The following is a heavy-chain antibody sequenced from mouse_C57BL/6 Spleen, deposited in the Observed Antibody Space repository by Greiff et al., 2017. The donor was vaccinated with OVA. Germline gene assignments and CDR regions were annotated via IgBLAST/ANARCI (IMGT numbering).Heavy chain of an antibody. CDR3: GRRGEKGGY. Sequence: EVQVVESGGGLVQPGGSLSLSCAASGFTFTDYYMSWVRQPPGKALEWLGFIRNKANGYTTEYSASVKGRFTISRDNSQSILYLQMNALRAEDSATYYCGRRGEKGGYWGQGTPPTVSS. CDR1: GFTFTDYY. CDR2: IRNKANGYTT. V-gene: IGHV7-3*01. J-gene: IGHJ2*01.